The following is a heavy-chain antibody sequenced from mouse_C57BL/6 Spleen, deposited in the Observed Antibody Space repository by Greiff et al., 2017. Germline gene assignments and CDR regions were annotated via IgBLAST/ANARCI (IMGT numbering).Heavy chain of an antibody. CDR2: IYPGDGDT. J-gene: IGHJ4*01. CDR3: ARSLRYAMDY. CDR1: GYAFSSSW. Sequence: QVQLQQSGPELVKPGASVKISCTASGYAFSSSWMNWVKQRPGQGLEWIGRIYPGDGDTNYNGKFKGKATMTADKSSSTAYMQLSSLTSEDSAVYFFARSLRYAMDYWGQGTSVTVSS. V-gene: IGHV1-82*01. D-gene: IGHD2-12*01.